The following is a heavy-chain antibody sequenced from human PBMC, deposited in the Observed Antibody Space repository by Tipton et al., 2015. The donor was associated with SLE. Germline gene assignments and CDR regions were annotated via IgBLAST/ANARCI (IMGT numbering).Heavy chain of an antibody. V-gene: IGHV4-61*05. CDR3: ASGNPVMPL. J-gene: IGHJ4*02. Sequence: PGLVKPSETLSLTCAVSGGSIDSSDYNWGWVRQSPGKRLEWIGYIFYTGSTNYNPSLKSRVAMSVDMSKNQFSLKLTSVTAADTAVYYCASGNPVMPLWGQGTLVTVSS. D-gene: IGHD1-1*01. CDR2: IFYTGST. CDR1: GGSIDSSDYN.